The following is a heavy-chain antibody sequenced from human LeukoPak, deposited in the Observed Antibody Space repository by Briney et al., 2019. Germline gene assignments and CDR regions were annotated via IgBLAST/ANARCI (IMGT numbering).Heavy chain of an antibody. Sequence: SETLSLTCPVSGGSISSYYWSWIRQPPGKGLEWIGYIYYSGSTNYNPSLKSRVTISVDTSKNQFSLKLSSVTAADTAVYYCARLYGSGSYYNVRYFDYWGQGTLVTVSS. J-gene: IGHJ4*02. CDR2: IYYSGST. CDR1: GGSISSYY. D-gene: IGHD3-10*01. CDR3: ARLYGSGSYYNVRYFDY. V-gene: IGHV4-59*01.